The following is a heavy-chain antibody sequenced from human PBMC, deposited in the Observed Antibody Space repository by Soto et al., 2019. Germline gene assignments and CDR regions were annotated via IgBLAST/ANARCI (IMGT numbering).Heavy chain of an antibody. V-gene: IGHV5-51*01. D-gene: IGHD2-2*01. CDR2: IYPGDSDT. Sequence: PSGTLKISCKGSGYSFTSYWIGWVRQMPGKGLEWMGIIYPGDSDTRYSPSFQGQVTISADKSISTAYLQWSSLKASDTAMYYCARQNIVVVPAASPLYYYYGMGVWGQGTTVTVSS. J-gene: IGHJ6*02. CDR1: GYSFTSYW. CDR3: ARQNIVVVPAASPLYYYYGMGV.